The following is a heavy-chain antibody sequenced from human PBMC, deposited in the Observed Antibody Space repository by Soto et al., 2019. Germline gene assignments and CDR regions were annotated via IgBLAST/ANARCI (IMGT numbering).Heavy chain of an antibody. V-gene: IGHV4-34*01. J-gene: IGHJ6*03. CDR2: INDSGNI. CDR3: ARGLILWFGELSRRGGYYYYMDV. CDR1: GGSLSGYQ. D-gene: IGHD3-10*01. Sequence: QVQLQQWGAGLLKPSETLSLTCAVNGGSLSGYQWTWIRQTPGKGLEWIGEINDSGNINYNPSLKSRVTIFLDTPKKQISLKLNSVTAAESAVYYCARGLILWFGELSRRGGYYYYMDVWAKGTTVTVSS.